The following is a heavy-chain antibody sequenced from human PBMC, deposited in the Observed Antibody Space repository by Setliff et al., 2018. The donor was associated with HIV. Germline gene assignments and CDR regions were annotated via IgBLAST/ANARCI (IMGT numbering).Heavy chain of an antibody. J-gene: IGHJ3*02. CDR2: IIYHGTT. D-gene: IGHD3-10*02. CDR1: GYSIGSGYY. V-gene: IGHV4-38-2*02. CDR3: ARPLTTSYYFWGEAFAI. Sequence: NPSETLSLTCTVSGYSIGSGYYWGWSRQTPERGLEWIGSIIYHGTTYINPSLKGRVSMSLDTSKNQFSLTLTSVTAADTAVYYCARPLTTSYYFWGEAFAIWGQGTMVTVSS.